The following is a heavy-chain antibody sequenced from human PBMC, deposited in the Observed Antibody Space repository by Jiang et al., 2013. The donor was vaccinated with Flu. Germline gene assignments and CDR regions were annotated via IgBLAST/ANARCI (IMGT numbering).Heavy chain of an antibody. CDR1: GGSISSYY. CDR2: IYYSGST. Sequence: ELLKPSETLSLTCTVSGGSISSYYWSWIRQPPGKGLEWIGYIYYSGSTNYNPSLKSRVTISVDTSKNQFSLKLSSVTAADTAVYYCARVALYYDSSPVVDYWGQGTLVT. J-gene: IGHJ4*02. CDR3: ARVALYYDSSPVVDY. D-gene: IGHD3-22*01. V-gene: IGHV4-59*13.